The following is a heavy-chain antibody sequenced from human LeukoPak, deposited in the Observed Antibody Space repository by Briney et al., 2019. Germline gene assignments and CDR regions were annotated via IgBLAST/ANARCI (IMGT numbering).Heavy chain of an antibody. CDR1: GYTFNSYG. V-gene: IGHV1-18*01. Sequence: ASVKVSCKTSGYTFNSYGISWVRQAPGQGLEWMGWISAYNGNTNYAQKLQGRVTMTTDTSTSTAYMELRSLRSDDTAVYYCARGYMPITMVRGVPNAFDIWGQGTMVTVSS. D-gene: IGHD3-10*01. CDR3: ARGYMPITMVRGVPNAFDI. J-gene: IGHJ3*02. CDR2: ISAYNGNT.